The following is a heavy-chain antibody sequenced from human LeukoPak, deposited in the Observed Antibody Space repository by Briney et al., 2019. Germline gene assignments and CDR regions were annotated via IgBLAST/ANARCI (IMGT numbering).Heavy chain of an antibody. CDR1: GFTFSSYA. D-gene: IGHD4-17*01. CDR3: AKARYYGDYVFDY. Sequence: GGSLRLSCAASGFTFSSYAMSWVRQAPGKGLEWVSAISCSGGSTYYADSVKGRFTISRDNSKNTLYLQMNSLRAEDTAVYYCAKARYYGDYVFDYWGQGTLVTVSS. V-gene: IGHV3-23*01. J-gene: IGHJ4*02. CDR2: ISCSGGST.